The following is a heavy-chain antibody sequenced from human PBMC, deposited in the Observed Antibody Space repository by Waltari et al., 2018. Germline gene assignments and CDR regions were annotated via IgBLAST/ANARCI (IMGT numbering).Heavy chain of an antibody. CDR1: GGTFSSYA. CDR3: ARDPPNYYDSSGYYGY. Sequence: QVQLVQSGAEVKKPGSSVKVSCKASGGTFSSYAISWVRQAPGQGLEWMGGIIPILGIANYAQKFQGRVTITADKSTSTAYMELSSLRSEDTAVYYCARDPPNYYDSSGYYGYWGQGTLVTVSS. J-gene: IGHJ4*02. V-gene: IGHV1-69*10. CDR2: IIPILGIA. D-gene: IGHD3-22*01.